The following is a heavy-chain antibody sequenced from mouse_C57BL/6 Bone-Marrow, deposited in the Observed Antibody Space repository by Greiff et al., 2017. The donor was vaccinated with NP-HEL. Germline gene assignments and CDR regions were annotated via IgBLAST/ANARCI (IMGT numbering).Heavy chain of an antibody. Sequence: EVQRVESGGGLVKPGGSLKLSCAASGFTFSDYGMHWVRQAPEKGLEWVAYISSGSSTIYYADTVKGRFTISRDNAKNTLFLQMTSLRSEDTAMYYCARPPTMITTGGYFDVWGTGTTVTVSS. D-gene: IGHD2-4*01. CDR1: GFTFSDYG. CDR2: ISSGSSTI. J-gene: IGHJ1*03. V-gene: IGHV5-17*01. CDR3: ARPPTMITTGGYFDV.